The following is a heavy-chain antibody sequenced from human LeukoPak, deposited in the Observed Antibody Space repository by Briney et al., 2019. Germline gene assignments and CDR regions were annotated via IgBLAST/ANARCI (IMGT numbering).Heavy chain of an antibody. Sequence: GGSLRLSCGASSFTFSSYVMSWVRQAPGKGLEWVSTVSTTGGSTYYADSVKGRFTISRDNSKDTLYLQMNSLRAEDTAVYYCARPSSSGWSPQPDYWGQGTLVTVSS. CDR2: VSTTGGST. CDR3: ARPSSSGWSPQPDY. V-gene: IGHV3-23*01. J-gene: IGHJ4*02. D-gene: IGHD6-19*01. CDR1: SFTFSSYV.